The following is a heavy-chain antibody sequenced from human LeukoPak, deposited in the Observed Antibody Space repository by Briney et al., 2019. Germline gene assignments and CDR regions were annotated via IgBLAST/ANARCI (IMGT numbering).Heavy chain of an antibody. CDR3: ARGSFITMVRGAIGGS. D-gene: IGHD3-10*01. CDR1: GFTFSSYE. V-gene: IGHV3-48*03. CDR2: ISSSGSTI. Sequence: PGGSLRLSCAASGFTFSSYEMNWVRQAPGKGLEWVSYISSSGSTIYYADSVKGRFTISRDNAKNSLYLQMNSLRAEDTAVYYCARGSFITMVRGAIGGSWGQGTLVTVSS. J-gene: IGHJ4*02.